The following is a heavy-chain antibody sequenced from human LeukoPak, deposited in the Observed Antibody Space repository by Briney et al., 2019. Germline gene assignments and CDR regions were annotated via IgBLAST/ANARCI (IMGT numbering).Heavy chain of an antibody. CDR3: ARGDYYDSSGYYLLDY. Sequence: PSETLSLTCTVSGGSISSGSYYWGWIRQPPGKGLEWIGSIYYSGSTYYNPSLKSRVTISVDTSKNQFSLKLSSVTAADTAVYYCARGDYYDSSGYYLLDYWGQGTLVTVSS. V-gene: IGHV4-39*01. D-gene: IGHD3-22*01. CDR2: IYYSGST. CDR1: GGSISSGSYY. J-gene: IGHJ4*02.